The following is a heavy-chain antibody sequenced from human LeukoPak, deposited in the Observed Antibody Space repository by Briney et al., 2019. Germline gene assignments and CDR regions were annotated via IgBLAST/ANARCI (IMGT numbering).Heavy chain of an antibody. Sequence: SVKVSCKASGGTFSSYAISWVRQAPGQGLEWMGGIIPIFGTANYAQKFQGRVTITADESTSTAYMELSSLRSEDTAVYYCARENRQKEYSSSSGGYYYYMDVWGKGTTVNVSS. D-gene: IGHD6-6*01. CDR2: IIPIFGTA. CDR1: GGTFSSYA. V-gene: IGHV1-69*13. J-gene: IGHJ6*03. CDR3: ARENRQKEYSSSSGGYYYYMDV.